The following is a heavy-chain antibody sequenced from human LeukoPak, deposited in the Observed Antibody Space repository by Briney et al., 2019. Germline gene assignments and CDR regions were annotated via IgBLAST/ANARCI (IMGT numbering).Heavy chain of an antibody. J-gene: IGHJ4*02. CDR3: AKAFGSDSGSYIL. D-gene: IGHD3-10*01. CDR2: ISSSGGST. V-gene: IGHV3-23*01. CDR1: GFTFTNYA. Sequence: PGGSLRLSRAASGFTFTNYAMHRVRQAPGKGLDWVSGISSSGGSTYYADSVKGRFTISRDNSKYTLYLQMNSLRAEDTAVYYCAKAFGSDSGSYILWGQGTLVTVSS.